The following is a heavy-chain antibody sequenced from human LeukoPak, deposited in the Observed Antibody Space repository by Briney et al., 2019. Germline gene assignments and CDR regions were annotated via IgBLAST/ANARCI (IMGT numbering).Heavy chain of an antibody. J-gene: IGHJ4*02. CDR3: ARNLPAADY. D-gene: IGHD2-2*01. CDR1: GFTFSNSD. Sequence: GGSLRLSCAASGFTFSNSDMHWVRQSTGNGLEWVSAIGTAGDTYYSDSVKGRFTISRENAKNSLYLQMNSLRAEDTAVYYCARNLPAADYWGQGTLVTVSS. CDR2: IGTAGDT. V-gene: IGHV3-13*01.